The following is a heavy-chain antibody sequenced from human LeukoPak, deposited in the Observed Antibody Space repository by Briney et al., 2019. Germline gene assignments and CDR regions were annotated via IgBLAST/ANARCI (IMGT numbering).Heavy chain of an antibody. CDR1: GGSFTNYY. CDR2: ISGTGGRT. V-gene: IGHV3-23*01. Sequence: ETLSLTCAVYGGSFTNYYWTWVRQAPGKGLEWVSGISGTGGRTYYADSVKGRFTISRDNSKNTLYLQMNSLRAEDTAVYYCAKDSGGNYFDYWGQGTLVTVSS. J-gene: IGHJ4*02. D-gene: IGHD2-15*01. CDR3: AKDSGGNYFDY.